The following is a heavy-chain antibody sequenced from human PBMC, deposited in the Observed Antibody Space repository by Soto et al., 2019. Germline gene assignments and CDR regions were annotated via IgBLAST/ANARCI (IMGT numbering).Heavy chain of an antibody. CDR3: AKFLISRRELWYDYYYYYGMDV. CDR2: ISGSGGST. CDR1: GFTFSSYA. J-gene: IGHJ6*02. D-gene: IGHD3-16*01. V-gene: IGHV3-23*01. Sequence: PGGSLRLSCAASGFTFSSYAMSWVRQAPGKGLEWVSAISGSGGSTYYADSVKGRFTISRDNSKNTLYLQMNSLRAEDTAVYYCAKFLISRRELWYDYYYYYGMDVWGQGTTVTVSS.